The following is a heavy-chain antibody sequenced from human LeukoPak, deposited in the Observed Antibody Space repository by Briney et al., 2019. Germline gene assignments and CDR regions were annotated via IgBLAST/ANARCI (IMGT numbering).Heavy chain of an antibody. J-gene: IGHJ4*02. D-gene: IGHD2-15*01. CDR3: ARVGYCSGGSCPYYFDL. V-gene: IGHV1-2*02. CDR1: AYTFTGYY. CDR2: INPNGGGT. Sequence: VASVKVSCKASAYTFTGYYTHWVRQAPGQGLEWMGWINPNGGGTNYAHKFPGRVTMTRDTSISTAYMELSSLRSDDTAVYYCARVGYCSGGSCPYYFDLWGQGTLVTVSS.